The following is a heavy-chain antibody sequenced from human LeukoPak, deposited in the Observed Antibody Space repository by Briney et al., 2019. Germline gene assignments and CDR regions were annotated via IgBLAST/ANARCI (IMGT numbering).Heavy chain of an antibody. D-gene: IGHD1-1*01. CDR3: ARSNWNDAPLDY. J-gene: IGHJ4*02. CDR1: GFTFSNYL. V-gene: IGHV3-7*01. CDR2: IKQDGSEK. Sequence: GGSLRLSCAASGFTFSNYLMSWVRQAPGKGLEWVANIKQDGSEKYYVASVKGRFTISRDNANNSLYLQMNSLRAEDTAMYYCARSNWNDAPLDYWGQGTLVTVSS.